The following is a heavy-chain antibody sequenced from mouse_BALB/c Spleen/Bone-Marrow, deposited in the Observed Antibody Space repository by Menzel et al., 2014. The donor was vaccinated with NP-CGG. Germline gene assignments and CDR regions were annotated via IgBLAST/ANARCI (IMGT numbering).Heavy chain of an antibody. D-gene: IGHD2-1*01. J-gene: IGHJ4*01. V-gene: IGHV1-26*01. CDR3: ARNYGNYYAMDY. CDR1: GYSFTGYY. CDR2: VNPNNGGT. Sequence: EVQLQESGPELVKPGASVKISCKASGYSFTGYYMHWVKQSHGKSLEWIGRVNPNNGGTSYNQKFKGKAILTVDKSSSTAYMELRSLTSEDSAVYYCARNYGNYYAMDYWGQGTSVTVSS.